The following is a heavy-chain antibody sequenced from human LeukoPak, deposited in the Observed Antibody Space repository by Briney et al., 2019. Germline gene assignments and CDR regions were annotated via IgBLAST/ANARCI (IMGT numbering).Heavy chain of an antibody. D-gene: IGHD2-15*01. CDR3: ARDCSGGSCYGAFDI. CDR2: IYDSGST. J-gene: IGHJ3*02. V-gene: IGHV4-30-4*01. Sequence: SQTLSLTCTVSGASIRSGDYYWSWIRQPPGKGLEWIGYIYDSGSTYYNPSLKSRITISVDTSENRFSRKLSSVTATDTAVYYCARDCSGGSCYGAFDIWGQGTMVTVSS. CDR1: GASIRSGDYY.